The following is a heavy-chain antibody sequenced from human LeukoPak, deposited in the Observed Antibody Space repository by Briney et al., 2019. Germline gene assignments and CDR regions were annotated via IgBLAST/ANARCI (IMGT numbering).Heavy chain of an antibody. CDR2: IKQDGSEK. J-gene: IGHJ4*02. CDR1: GFTLSSYW. V-gene: IGHV3-7*01. CDR3: ARDITYYDFWSGYTY. D-gene: IGHD3-3*01. Sequence: PGGSLRLSCAASGFTLSSYWMSWVRQAPGKGLEWVANIKQDGSEKHYVDSVKGRFTISRDNAKNLVYLQMNSLRAEDTAMYYCARDITYYDFWSGYTYWGQGTLVTVSS.